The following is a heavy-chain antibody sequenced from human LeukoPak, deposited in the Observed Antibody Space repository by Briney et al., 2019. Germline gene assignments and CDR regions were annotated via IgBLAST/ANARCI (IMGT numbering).Heavy chain of an antibody. CDR2: INHSGST. Sequence: PSETLSLTCAVYGGSFSGYYWSWIRQPPGKGLEWIGEINHSGSTNYNPSLKSRVTISVDTSKNQFSLKLSSVTAADTAVYYCAREYRENYDILTGYYRGYGMDVWGQGTTVTVSS. V-gene: IGHV4-34*01. CDR3: AREYRENYDILTGYYRGYGMDV. CDR1: GGSFSGYY. D-gene: IGHD3-9*01. J-gene: IGHJ6*02.